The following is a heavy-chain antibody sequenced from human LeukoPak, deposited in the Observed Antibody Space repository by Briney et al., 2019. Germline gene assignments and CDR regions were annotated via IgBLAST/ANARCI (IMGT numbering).Heavy chain of an antibody. CDR2: INHSGST. Sequence: PSETLSLTCAVYGGSFSGYYCSWIRQPPGKGLEWIGEINHSGSTNYNPSLKSRVTISVDTSKNKFPLKLSSVTAADTAVYYCARAAAALPGVWGQGTLVTVSS. D-gene: IGHD6-13*01. V-gene: IGHV4-34*01. J-gene: IGHJ4*02. CDR1: GGSFSGYY. CDR3: ARAAAALPGV.